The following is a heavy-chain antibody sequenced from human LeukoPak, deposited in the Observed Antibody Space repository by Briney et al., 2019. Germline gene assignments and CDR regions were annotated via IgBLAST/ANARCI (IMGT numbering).Heavy chain of an antibody. CDR2: IYYSGST. CDR1: GGSISSYY. Sequence: SETLSLTCTVSGGSISSYYWSWIRQPPGKGLEWIGYIYYSGSTNYNPSLKSRVTIPVDTSKNQFSRKLSSVTAADTAVYYCARQSSSWYEINWFDPWGQGTLVTVSS. J-gene: IGHJ5*02. CDR3: ARQSSSWYEINWFDP. V-gene: IGHV4-59*08. D-gene: IGHD6-13*01.